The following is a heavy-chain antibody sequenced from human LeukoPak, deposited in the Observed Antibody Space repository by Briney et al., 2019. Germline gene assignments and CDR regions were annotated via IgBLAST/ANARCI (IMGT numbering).Heavy chain of an antibody. J-gene: IGHJ4*02. CDR2: INPHSGST. CDR1: GYTSTGFY. V-gene: IGHV1-2*06. D-gene: IGHD6-6*01. CDR3: ARAFGTRYSSSQFDY. Sequence: GASVKVSCKASGYTSTGFYIHWVRQIPGQGLEWMGRINPHSGSTNYERRFQVRVTMTRDTSISTVTMELRTLGSNDTAVYYCARAFGTRYSSSQFDYWGQGSLVTVSS.